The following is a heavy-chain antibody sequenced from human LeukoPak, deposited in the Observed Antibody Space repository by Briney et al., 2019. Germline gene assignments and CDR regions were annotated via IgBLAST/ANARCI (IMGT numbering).Heavy chain of an antibody. CDR1: GGSISSGDYY. CDR2: IYYSGST. CDR3: ARALVTAILYED. D-gene: IGHD2-21*02. Sequence: PSQTLSLTCTVSGGSISSGDYYWSWIRQPPGKGLEWIGYIYYSGSTYYNPSLKSRVTISVDTSKNQFSLKLSSVTAADTAVYYCARALVTAILYEDWGQGTLVTVSS. J-gene: IGHJ4*02. V-gene: IGHV4-30-4*01.